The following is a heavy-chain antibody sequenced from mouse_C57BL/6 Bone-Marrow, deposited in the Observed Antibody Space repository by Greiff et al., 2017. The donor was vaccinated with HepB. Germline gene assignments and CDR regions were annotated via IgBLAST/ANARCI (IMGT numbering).Heavy chain of an antibody. J-gene: IGHJ2*01. CDR1: GFTFSSYG. Sequence: EVQVVESGGDLVKPGGSLKLSCAASGFTFSSYGMSWVRQTPDKRLEWVATISSGGSYTYYPDSVKGRFTISRDNAKNTLYLQMSSLKSEDTAMYYCARHIYYYGSSLDYWGQGTTLTVSS. D-gene: IGHD1-1*01. CDR3: ARHIYYYGSSLDY. CDR2: ISSGGSYT. V-gene: IGHV5-6*01.